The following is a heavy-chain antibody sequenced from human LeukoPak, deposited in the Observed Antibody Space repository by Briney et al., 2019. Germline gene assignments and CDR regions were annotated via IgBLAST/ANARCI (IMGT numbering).Heavy chain of an antibody. Sequence: GASVKVSCKASGYTFTSYYMHWVRQAPGQGLEWMGIINPSGGSTSYAQKFQGRVTMTRDTSTSTVYMELSSLRSEDTAVHYCARRAYDFWSGLSYYFDYWGQGTLVTVSS. CDR1: GYTFTSYY. V-gene: IGHV1-46*03. J-gene: IGHJ4*02. CDR2: INPSGGST. D-gene: IGHD3-3*01. CDR3: ARRAYDFWSGLSYYFDY.